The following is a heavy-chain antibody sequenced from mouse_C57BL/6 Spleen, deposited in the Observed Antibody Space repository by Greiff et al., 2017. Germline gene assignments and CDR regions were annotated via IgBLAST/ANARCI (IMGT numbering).Heavy chain of an antibody. CDR1: GYTFTSYW. J-gene: IGHJ2*01. V-gene: IGHV1-53*01. CDR2: INPSNGGP. Sequence: QVQLQQPGTELVKPGASVKLSCKASGYTFTSYWMPWVKQRPGQGLEWIGNINPSNGGPNYNEKFKSKATLTVDKSSSPAYMQISSLTSEDSAVYYCTRHAYYYGSSYPDYWGQGTTRTVSS. D-gene: IGHD1-1*01. CDR3: TRHAYYYGSSYPDY.